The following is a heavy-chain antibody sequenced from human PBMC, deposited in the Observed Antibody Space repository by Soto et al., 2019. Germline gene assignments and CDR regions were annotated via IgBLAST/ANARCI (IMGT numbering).Heavy chain of an antibody. Sequence: QVQLQESSPGLVKPSETLSLTCTVSGVSISSYYWSWIRQPPGKGLEWIGSIFYTENTDYNPSLKSRVTISIDTSKKQFSLNLRSVTAADTAIYYCASVNRGAFDYWGQGTLVTVSS. V-gene: IGHV4-59*01. CDR1: GVSISSYY. CDR2: IFYTENT. J-gene: IGHJ4*02. CDR3: ASVNRGAFDY.